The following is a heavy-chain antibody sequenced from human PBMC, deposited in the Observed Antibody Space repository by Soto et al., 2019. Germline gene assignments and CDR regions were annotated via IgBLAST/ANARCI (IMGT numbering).Heavy chain of an antibody. D-gene: IGHD3-16*01. V-gene: IGHV3-74*02. J-gene: IGHJ6*02. CDR2: ISSYGSDT. CDR3: ASNYAYAEGYYWYGIDV. Sequence: EEQLLESGGGLVQPGGSLRLSCAASGFTFSRYWMHWVRQAPGKGLVWVSRISSYGSDTHYADSVQGRFTISRDNAKNTLYLQMNSLRADDTAVYYCASNYAYAEGYYWYGIDVWGQGTTVTVSS. CDR1: GFTFSRYW.